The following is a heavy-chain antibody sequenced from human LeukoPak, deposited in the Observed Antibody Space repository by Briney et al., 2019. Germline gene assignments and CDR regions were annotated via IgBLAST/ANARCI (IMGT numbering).Heavy chain of an antibody. D-gene: IGHD4-11*01. CDR3: ARLHTVTTVDC. Sequence: EGSLRLSCAASGFTFSSYSMNWVRQAPGKGLEWVSSISSSSSYIYYADSVKGRFTISRDNAKNSLYLQMNSLRAEDTAVYYCARLHTVTTVDCWGQGTLVTVSS. CDR2: ISSSSSYI. CDR1: GFTFSSYS. V-gene: IGHV3-21*01. J-gene: IGHJ4*02.